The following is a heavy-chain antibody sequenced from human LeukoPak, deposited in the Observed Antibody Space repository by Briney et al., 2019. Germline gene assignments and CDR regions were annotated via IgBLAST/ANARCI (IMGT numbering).Heavy chain of an antibody. CDR3: ARDGDYDILTGYYNFDY. J-gene: IGHJ4*02. CDR1: GYTFTVYY. V-gene: IGHV1-18*04. CDR2: ISAYNGNT. D-gene: IGHD3-9*01. Sequence: GTSVKVSCKASGYTFTVYYMNWVRQAPGQGLDWMGWISAYNGNTNYAQKLQGRVTMTTDTSTSRAYMELRSLRSDDTAVYYCARDGDYDILTGYYNFDYWGQGTLVTVSS.